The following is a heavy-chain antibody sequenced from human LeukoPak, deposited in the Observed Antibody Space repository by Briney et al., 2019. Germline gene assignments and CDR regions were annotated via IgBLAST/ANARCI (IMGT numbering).Heavy chain of an antibody. V-gene: IGHV4-34*01. J-gene: IGHJ4*02. CDR2: INHSGST. Sequence: SETLSLTCAVYGGSFSGYYWSWIRQPPGKGLEWIGEINHSGSTNYNPSPTSRVTISVDTSKNQFSLKLSSVTAADTAVYYCARAPLRQQPFDYWGQGTLVTVSS. CDR1: GGSFSGYY. CDR3: ARAPLRQQPFDY. D-gene: IGHD6-13*01.